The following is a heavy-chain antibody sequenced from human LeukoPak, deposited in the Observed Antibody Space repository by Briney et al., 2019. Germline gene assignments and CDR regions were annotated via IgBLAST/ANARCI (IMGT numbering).Heavy chain of an antibody. J-gene: IGHJ6*03. CDR2: ISGSGGST. V-gene: IGHV3-23*01. D-gene: IGHD6-19*01. CDR1: GFTFSSYG. Sequence: GGSLRLSCAASGFTFSSYGMSWVRQAPGKGLEWVSAISGSGGSTYYADSVKGRFTISRDNSKNTLYLQMNSLRAEDTAVYYCAKDEGGFGSSGWGTYNYYYYYYMDVWGKGTTVTISS. CDR3: AKDEGGFGSSGWGTYNYYYYYYMDV.